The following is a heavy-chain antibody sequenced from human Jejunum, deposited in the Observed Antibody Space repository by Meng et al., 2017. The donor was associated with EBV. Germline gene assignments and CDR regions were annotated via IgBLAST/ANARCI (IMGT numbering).Heavy chain of an antibody. V-gene: IGHV1-18*01. CDR3: ARDLLTLGSDSSSPDFDD. CDR1: GYTFNSYG. D-gene: IGHD6-6*01. Sequence: QVRLVQSGAEVKKPGASVKVSCKTSGYTFNSYGITWVRQAPGQGLEWMGWISTYYGNTDCAQKFQDRLTMTTDTSTSTAYMELRSLRSDDTAVYYCARDLLTLGSDSSSPDFDDWGQGTLVTVSS. J-gene: IGHJ4*02. CDR2: ISTYYGNT.